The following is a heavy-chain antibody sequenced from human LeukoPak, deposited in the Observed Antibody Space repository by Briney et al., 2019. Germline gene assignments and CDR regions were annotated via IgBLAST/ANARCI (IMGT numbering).Heavy chain of an antibody. D-gene: IGHD5-18*01. CDR1: GDSIGRGSYY. Sequence: SQTLSLTCAVSGDSIGRGSYYWGWIRQPAGKAPEWIGRIFNTGSTSYNPSLKSRVTISVDTSKNQISLNLRSMTAADTAVYYCARDICGYNYGCFDSWGQGTLVTVSS. V-gene: IGHV4-61*02. CDR3: ARDICGYNYGCFDS. J-gene: IGHJ4*02. CDR2: IFNTGST.